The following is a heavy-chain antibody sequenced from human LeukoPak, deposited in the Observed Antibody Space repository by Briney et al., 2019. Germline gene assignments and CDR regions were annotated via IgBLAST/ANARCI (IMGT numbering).Heavy chain of an antibody. CDR3: ARDRRAVVGATYYYYYGMDV. J-gene: IGHJ6*02. V-gene: IGHV1-18*01. CDR1: GYTFTSYG. CDR2: ISAYNGNT. Sequence: GASVKVSCKASGYTFTSYGISWVRQAPGQGVEWMGWISAYNGNTNYAQKLQGRVTMTTDTSTSTAYMELRSLRSDDTAVYYCARDRRAVVGATYYYYYGMDVWGQGTTVTVSS. D-gene: IGHD1-26*01.